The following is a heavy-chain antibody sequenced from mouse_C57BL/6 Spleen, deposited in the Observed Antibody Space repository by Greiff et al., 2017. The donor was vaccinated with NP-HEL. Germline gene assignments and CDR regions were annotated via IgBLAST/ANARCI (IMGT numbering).Heavy chain of an antibody. CDR3: ASNYYGNGYYFDY. V-gene: IGHV1-55*01. CDR2: IYPGSGST. D-gene: IGHD2-1*01. CDR1: GYTFTSYC. Sequence: QVQLQQPGAELVTPGASVKMSCKASGYTFTSYCITWVKQRPGHGLYRLAPIYPGSGSTNYNEKFKSKATLTVDTSSSTAYMQLSSLTSEDSAVYYCASNYYGNGYYFDYWGQGTTLTVSS. J-gene: IGHJ2*01.